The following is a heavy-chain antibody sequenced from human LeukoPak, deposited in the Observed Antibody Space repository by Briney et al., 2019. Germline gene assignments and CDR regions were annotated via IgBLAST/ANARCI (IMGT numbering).Heavy chain of an antibody. CDR2: ISGSGGST. D-gene: IGHD4-17*01. CDR3: AKDRSRTNDYGDYASFDY. CDR1: GFTFSSYG. Sequence: GGSLRLSCAASGFTFSSYGMSWVRQAPGKGLEWVSAISGSGGSTYYADSVKGRFTISRDNSKNTLYLQMNSLRAEDTAVYYCAKDRSRTNDYGDYASFDYWGQGTLVTVSS. V-gene: IGHV3-23*01. J-gene: IGHJ4*02.